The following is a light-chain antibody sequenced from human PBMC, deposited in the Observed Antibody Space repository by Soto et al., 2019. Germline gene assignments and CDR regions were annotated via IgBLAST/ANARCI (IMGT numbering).Light chain of an antibody. J-gene: IGLJ1*01. CDR1: SSDIGSYNC. V-gene: IGLV2-14*03. CDR2: DVS. CDR3: SSYTSSSTLDL. Sequence: QSVLTQPASVSGSPGQSIAISCTGTSSDIGSYNCVSWYQQHPGKAPKLMIYDVSERPSGVSNRFSGSKSGNTASLTISGLQAEDAADYYCSSYTSSSTLDLFGTGTKLTVL.